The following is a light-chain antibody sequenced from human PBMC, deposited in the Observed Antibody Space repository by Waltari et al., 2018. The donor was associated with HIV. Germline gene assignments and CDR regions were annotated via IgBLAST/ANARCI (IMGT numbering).Light chain of an antibody. Sequence: DIQLTQSPSYLSAPVGDRVTVTCRASEGINNYLAWYQQKPGTAPKLLVYAASTLQNGVPSRFSGRGSGTEFTLTIDSLQPEDFATYYCQQLGTFGPGTTVDIK. J-gene: IGKJ3*01. CDR2: AAS. V-gene: IGKV1-9*01. CDR1: EGINNY. CDR3: QQLGT.